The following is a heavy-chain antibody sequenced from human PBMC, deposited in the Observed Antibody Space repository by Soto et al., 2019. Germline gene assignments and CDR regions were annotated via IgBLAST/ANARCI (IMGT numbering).Heavy chain of an antibody. D-gene: IGHD3-9*01. CDR3: ARGGPTYYDILTGYYSYFDY. CDR2: IWYDGSNK. J-gene: IGHJ4*02. Sequence: PGGSLRLSCAASGFTFSSYGMHWVRQAPGKGLEWVAVIWYDGSNKYYADSVKGRFTISRDNSKNTLYIQMNSLRAEGTAVYYCARGGPTYYDILTGYYSYFDYWGQGP. V-gene: IGHV3-33*01. CDR1: GFTFSSYG.